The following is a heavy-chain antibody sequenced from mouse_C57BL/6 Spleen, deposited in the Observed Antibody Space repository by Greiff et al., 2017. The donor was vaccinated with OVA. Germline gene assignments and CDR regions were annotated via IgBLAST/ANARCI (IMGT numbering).Heavy chain of an antibody. CDR1: GYTFTSYT. V-gene: IGHV1-4*01. CDR3: ARYSSGYFYYAMDY. CDR2: INPSSGYT. D-gene: IGHD3-2*02. J-gene: IGHJ4*01. Sequence: VQLQQSGAELARPGASVKMSCKASGYTFTSYTMHWVKQRPGQGLEWIGYINPSSGYTKYNQKFKDKATLTADKSSSTAYMQLSSLTSEDSAVYYCARYSSGYFYYAMDYWGQGTSVTVSS.